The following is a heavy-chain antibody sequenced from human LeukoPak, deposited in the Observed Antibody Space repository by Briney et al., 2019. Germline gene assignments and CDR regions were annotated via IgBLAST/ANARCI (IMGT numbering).Heavy chain of an antibody. D-gene: IGHD2-21*01. Sequence: GASVKVSCKASGYTFTSYGISWVRQAPGQGLEWMGWISAYNGNTNYAQKLQGRVTMTTDTSTSTAYVELRSLRSDDTAVYYCARDRPGLWWSPTLGQSGDAFDIWGQGTMVTVSS. CDR2: ISAYNGNT. V-gene: IGHV1-18*01. CDR3: ARDRPGLWWSPTLGQSGDAFDI. J-gene: IGHJ3*02. CDR1: GYTFTSYG.